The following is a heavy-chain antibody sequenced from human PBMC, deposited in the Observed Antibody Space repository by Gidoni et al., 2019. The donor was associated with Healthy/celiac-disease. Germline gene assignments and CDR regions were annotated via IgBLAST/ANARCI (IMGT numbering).Heavy chain of an antibody. CDR3: ARSLWVLGDYYFDY. J-gene: IGHJ4*02. D-gene: IGHD2-21*02. CDR1: GGSISSYY. V-gene: IGHV4-59*01. CDR2: IYYSGST. Sequence: QVQLQESGPGLVKPSETLSLTCTVSGGSISSYYWSWIRQPPGKGLEWIGYIYYSGSTNYNPSLKSRVTISVDTSKNQFSLKLSSVTAADTAVYYCARSLWVLGDYYFDYWGQGTLVTVSS.